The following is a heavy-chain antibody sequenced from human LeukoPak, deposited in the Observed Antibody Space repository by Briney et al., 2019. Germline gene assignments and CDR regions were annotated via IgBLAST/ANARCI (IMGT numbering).Heavy chain of an antibody. CDR1: GYTLTELS. CDR2: FDPEDGET. V-gene: IGHV1-24*01. J-gene: IGHJ4*02. D-gene: IGHD1-26*01. CDR3: ARTATNSTWMRDY. Sequence: ASVKVSCKVSGYTLTELSMHWVRQAPGKGLEWMGGFDPEDGETIYAQKFQGRVTMTEDTSTDTACMELSSLRSDDTAVYYCARTATNSTWMRDYWGQGTLVTVSS.